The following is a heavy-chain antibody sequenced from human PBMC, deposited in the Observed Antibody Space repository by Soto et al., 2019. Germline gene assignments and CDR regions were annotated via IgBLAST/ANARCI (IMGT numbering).Heavy chain of an antibody. CDR1: AFTFKNHW. CDR3: AREIYDDYDSSGFDH. V-gene: IGHV3-74*01. D-gene: IGHD3-22*01. J-gene: IGHJ4*02. Sequence: EVQLVESGGGLVQPGGSQRLSCAASAFTFKNHWMHWVRQVPGKGPVWVSRINGDGSFTSYADAVKGRFTISRDNAKNTLSLQMNSLRAEDTAVYYCAREIYDDYDSSGFDHWGQGTQVTVSS. CDR2: INGDGSFT.